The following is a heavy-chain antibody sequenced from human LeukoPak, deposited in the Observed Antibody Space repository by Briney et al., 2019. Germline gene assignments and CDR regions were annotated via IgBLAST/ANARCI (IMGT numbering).Heavy chain of an antibody. CDR3: ARDRPYSGSPGWFDP. CDR2: ISAYNGNT. J-gene: IGHJ5*02. Sequence: ASVKVSCKASGYTFTSYGISWVRQAPGQGLEWKGWISAYNGNTNYAQKLQGRVTMTTDISTGTAYMELRSLRSDDTAVYYCARDRPYSGSPGWFDPWGQGTLVTVSS. CDR1: GYTFTSYG. D-gene: IGHD1-26*01. V-gene: IGHV1-18*01.